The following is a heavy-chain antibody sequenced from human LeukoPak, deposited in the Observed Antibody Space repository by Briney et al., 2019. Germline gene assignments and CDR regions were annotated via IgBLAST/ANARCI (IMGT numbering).Heavy chain of an antibody. Sequence: PSETLSLTCTVSGGSISSYYWSWIRQPPGKGLEWIGYIYYGGSTNYNPSLKSRVTISVDTSKNQFSLKLSSVTAADTAVYYCARGSIKNFDYWGQGTLVTVSS. CDR3: ARGSIKNFDY. CDR1: GGSISSYY. CDR2: IYYGGST. D-gene: IGHD3-9*01. J-gene: IGHJ4*02. V-gene: IGHV4-59*01.